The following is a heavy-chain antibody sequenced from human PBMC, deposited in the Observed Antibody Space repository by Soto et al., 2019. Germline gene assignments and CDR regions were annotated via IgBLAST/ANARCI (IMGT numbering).Heavy chain of an antibody. CDR1: GFTFSDYY. Sequence: GVLRLSCAASGFTFSDYYMSWIRQAPGKGLEWVSYISSSGSTIYYADSVKGRFTISRDSAKNSLYLQMNSLRAEDTAVYYCAREFGYSYDSGYWGQGTLVTVSS. D-gene: IGHD5-18*01. J-gene: IGHJ4*02. CDR2: ISSSGSTI. V-gene: IGHV3-11*01. CDR3: AREFGYSYDSGY.